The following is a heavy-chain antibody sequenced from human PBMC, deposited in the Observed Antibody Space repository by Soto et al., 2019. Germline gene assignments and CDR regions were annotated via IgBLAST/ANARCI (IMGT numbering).Heavy chain of an antibody. Sequence: QVQLVESGGGVVQPGRSLRLTCAASGFTFSSSGMHWVRQAPGKGLEWVALIAYDGSKTYYGDSVRGRFTISRDNSENTLFLQMNSLRAEDTAVYYCARWVGVSMFDNSGNYDSWGQGTLVTVSS. D-gene: IGHD3-22*01. V-gene: IGHV3-30*03. CDR1: GFTFSSSG. J-gene: IGHJ5*01. CDR3: ARWVGVSMFDNSGNYDS. CDR2: IAYDGSKT.